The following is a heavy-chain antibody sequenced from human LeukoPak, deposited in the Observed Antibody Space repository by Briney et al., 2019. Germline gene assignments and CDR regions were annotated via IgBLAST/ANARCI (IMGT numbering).Heavy chain of an antibody. Sequence: GSMRLSCAASGFTVSSNYMSWGRQAPGRGVEWVSAISGSGGSTYYADSVKGRFTISRDNCKNPQYLQMNSLRAEDTAVYYCARRAGGYSHPYDYWGQGTLLTVSS. CDR3: ARRAGGYSHPYDY. J-gene: IGHJ4*02. CDR1: GFTVSSNY. V-gene: IGHV3-23*01. CDR2: ISGSGGST. D-gene: IGHD5-18*01.